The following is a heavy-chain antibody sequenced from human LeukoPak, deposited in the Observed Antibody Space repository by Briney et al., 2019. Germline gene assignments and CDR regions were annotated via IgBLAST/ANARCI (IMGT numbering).Heavy chain of an antibody. CDR1: GRTFSSYT. CDR3: DRVVPAAIPEYNSFDP. Sequence: SVKLSCNASGRTFSSYTISWVRQPPGQGLEWMGRIIPILGIANYAQKFQGRVTITAHKSTRTAYMELSSLRSGDTPMSSCDRVVPAAIPEYNSFDPWGQGTLVTVSS. J-gene: IGHJ5*02. D-gene: IGHD2-2*01. CDR2: IIPILGIA. V-gene: IGHV1-69*02.